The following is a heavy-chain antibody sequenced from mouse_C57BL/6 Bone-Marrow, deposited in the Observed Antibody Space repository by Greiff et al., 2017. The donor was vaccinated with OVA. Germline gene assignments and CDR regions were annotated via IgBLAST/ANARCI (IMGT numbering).Heavy chain of an antibody. CDR2: IYPGGGYT. CDR3: ARRAQASAMDY. CDR1: GYTFTNYW. D-gene: IGHD3-2*02. J-gene: IGHJ4*01. V-gene: IGHV1-63*01. Sequence: VQRVESGAELVRPGTSVKMSCKASGYTFTNYWIGWAKQRPGHGLEWIGNIYPGGGYTNYNEKFKGKATLTADKSSSTAYMQFSSLTSEDSAIYYCARRAQASAMDYWGQGTSVTVSS.